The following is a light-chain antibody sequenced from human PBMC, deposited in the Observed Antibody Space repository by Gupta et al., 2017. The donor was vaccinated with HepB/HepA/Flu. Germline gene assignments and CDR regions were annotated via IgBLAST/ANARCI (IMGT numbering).Light chain of an antibody. V-gene: IGKV3-11*01. J-gene: IGKJ4*01. CDR3: QQRSNCPSFT. CDR1: QSVSSY. CDR2: DAS. Sequence: EIVLTQSPATLSLSPGERATLSRRARQSVSSYLAWYKQKPGQAPRLLIYDASNRDTGITARFSGSGFGKNLTLTNSSREQEDFAGYYFQQRSNCPSFTFGRGTKVEIK.